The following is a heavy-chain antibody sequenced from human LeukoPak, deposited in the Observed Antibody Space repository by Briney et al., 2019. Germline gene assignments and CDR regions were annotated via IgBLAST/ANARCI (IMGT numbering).Heavy chain of an antibody. Sequence: PGGSLRLSCAASGFTFSSYAMGWVRQAPGKGLEWVSAISGSGGSTYYADSVKGRFTISRDNSKNTLYLQMNSLRAEDTAVYYCAKTIAVGGYYYYYGMDVWGQGTTVTVSS. CDR2: ISGSGGST. J-gene: IGHJ6*02. V-gene: IGHV3-23*01. CDR3: AKTIAVGGYYYYYGMDV. D-gene: IGHD6-19*01. CDR1: GFTFSSYA.